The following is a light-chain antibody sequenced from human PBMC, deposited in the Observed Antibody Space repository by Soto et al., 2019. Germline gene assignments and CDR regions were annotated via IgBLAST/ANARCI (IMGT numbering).Light chain of an antibody. V-gene: IGKV3-20*01. CDR2: GAS. Sequence: EIVLTQSPGTLSLSPGERATLSCRASQSVSGSCLAWYQQKPGPAPRLLTYGASSRATGIPDRFSGSGSGTDFTLTISRLEPEDLAVYYCQQYGSSPFTFGPGTKVDIK. J-gene: IGKJ3*01. CDR3: QQYGSSPFT. CDR1: QSVSGSC.